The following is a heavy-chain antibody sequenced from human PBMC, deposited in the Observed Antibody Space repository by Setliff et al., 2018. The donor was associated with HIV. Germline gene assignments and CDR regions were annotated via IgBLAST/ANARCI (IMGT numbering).Heavy chain of an antibody. CDR2: IYHSGST. CDR3: ARVSMVRGVIHYYNYGMDV. V-gene: IGHV4-4*02. Sequence: SETLSLTCAVSGGSISSSNWWSWVRQPPGKGLEWIGEIYHSGSTNYNPSLKSRVTMSVDTSKNQFSLKVTSVTAADTAVYYCARVSMVRGVIHYYNYGMDVWGQGTTVTVSS. CDR1: GGSISSSNW. D-gene: IGHD3-10*01. J-gene: IGHJ6*02.